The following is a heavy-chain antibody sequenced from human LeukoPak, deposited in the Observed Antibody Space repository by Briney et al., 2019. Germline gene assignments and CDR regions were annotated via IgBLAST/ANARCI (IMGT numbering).Heavy chain of an antibody. J-gene: IGHJ6*02. V-gene: IGHV3-7*03. CDR2: INHNGNVN. CDR3: ARENDMGYCSGGRCYKGYNAMDV. CDR1: GFTFSSYW. Sequence: GGSLRLSCAASGFTFSSYWMNWARQAPGKGLEWVASINHNGNVNYYVDSVKGRFTISRDNSKNTLYLQMNSLRAEDTAVYYCARENDMGYCSGGRCYKGYNAMDVWGQGTTVTVSS. D-gene: IGHD2-15*01.